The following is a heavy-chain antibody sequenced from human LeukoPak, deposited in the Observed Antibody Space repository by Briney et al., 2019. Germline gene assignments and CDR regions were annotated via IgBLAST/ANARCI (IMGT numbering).Heavy chain of an antibody. CDR2: IDPSSTYI. CDR1: GFTFRSYS. D-gene: IGHD2-2*01. CDR3: ARAPTVLVGYCSSSSCQADY. Sequence: GSLRLSCAASGFTFRSYSMNWVRQAPGKGLEWVSAIDPSSTYIYYADSVKGRFTISRDKAENSLYLQMNSLRVEDTAVYYCARAPTVLVGYCSSSSCQADYWGQGTLVTVSS. J-gene: IGHJ4*02. V-gene: IGHV3-21*01.